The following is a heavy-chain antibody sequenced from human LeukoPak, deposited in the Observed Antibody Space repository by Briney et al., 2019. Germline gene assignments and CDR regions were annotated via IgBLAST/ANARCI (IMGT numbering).Heavy chain of an antibody. D-gene: IGHD6-13*01. V-gene: IGHV1-18*01. Sequence: ASVTVSCKASGYTFTSYGISWVRQAPGQGLERMGWISAYNGNTNYAQKLQGRVTMTTDTSTSTAYMELRSLRSDDTAVYYCARSAAAGTDFDYWGQGTLVTVSS. CDR2: ISAYNGNT. CDR3: ARSAAAGTDFDY. J-gene: IGHJ4*02. CDR1: GYTFTSYG.